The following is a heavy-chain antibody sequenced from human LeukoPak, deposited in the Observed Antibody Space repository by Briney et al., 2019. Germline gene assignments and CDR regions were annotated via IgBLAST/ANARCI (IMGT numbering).Heavy chain of an antibody. D-gene: IGHD3-9*01. Sequence: SETLSLTCTVSGGSISSSSYYWGWIRQPPGKGLEWIGSIYYSGSTYYNPSLKSRVTISVDTSKNQFSLKLSSVTAADTAVYYCARQNILIGYYKEWGQGTLVTVSS. J-gene: IGHJ4*02. CDR3: ARQNILIGYYKE. CDR1: GGSISSSSYY. V-gene: IGHV4-39*01. CDR2: IYYSGST.